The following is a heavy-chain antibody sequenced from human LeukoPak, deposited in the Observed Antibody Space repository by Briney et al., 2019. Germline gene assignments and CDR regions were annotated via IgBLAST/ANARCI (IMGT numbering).Heavy chain of an antibody. CDR1: GFTFSGYP. CDR2: ISGGGGSA. J-gene: IGHJ4*02. V-gene: IGHV3-23*01. CDR3: AKDLLRDIVVVPAAIQLPDY. Sequence: GGSLRLSCAGSGFTFSGYPMSWVRQAPAKGLQWVSAISGGGGSAYYADSVKGRFTISRDNSKNTLYLQMNSLRAEDTAVYYCAKDLLRDIVVVPAAIQLPDYWGQGTLVTVSS. D-gene: IGHD2-2*02.